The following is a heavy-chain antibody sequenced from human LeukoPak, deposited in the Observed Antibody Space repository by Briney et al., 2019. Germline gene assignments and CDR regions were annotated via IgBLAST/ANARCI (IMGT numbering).Heavy chain of an antibody. Sequence: SETLSLTCAVYGGSFSGYYWCWIRQPVGKGLEWIGRIQTSGSTNYNPSLKSRVTMSVDTSKNQFSLKLSFVTAADTAVYYCARGSSSSWSAFDYWGQGTLVTVSS. CDR2: IQTSGST. D-gene: IGHD6-13*01. CDR3: ARGSSSSWSAFDY. CDR1: GGSFSGYY. J-gene: IGHJ4*02. V-gene: IGHV4-59*10.